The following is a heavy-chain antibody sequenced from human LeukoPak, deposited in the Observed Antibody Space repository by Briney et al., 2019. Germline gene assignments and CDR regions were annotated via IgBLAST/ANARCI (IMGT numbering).Heavy chain of an antibody. CDR2: INPNSGGT. J-gene: IGHJ4*02. D-gene: IGHD5-12*01. V-gene: IGHV1-2*02. Sequence: ASVKVSCKASGYTFTGYYMHWVRQAPGQGLEWMGWINPNSGGTNCAQKFQGRVTMTRDTSISTAYMELSRLRSDDTAVYYCARASTRIVATIAYYWGQGTLVTVSS. CDR1: GYTFTGYY. CDR3: ARASTRIVATIAYY.